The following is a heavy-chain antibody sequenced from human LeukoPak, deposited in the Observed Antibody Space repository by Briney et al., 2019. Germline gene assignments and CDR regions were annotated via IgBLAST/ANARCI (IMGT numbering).Heavy chain of an antibody. D-gene: IGHD3-22*01. V-gene: IGHV5-51*01. J-gene: IGHJ4*02. Sequence: GESLKISCKVSGYSFTSYWSGWVRQMPGKGLEWMGINYPGDSDTRYSPSFQGQVTISADKSISTAYLQWSSLKASDTAMYYCATSGNLVTPYYFDSSVPFDYWGQGTLVTVSS. CDR1: GYSFTSYW. CDR3: ATSGNLVTPYYFDSSVPFDY. CDR2: NYPGDSDT.